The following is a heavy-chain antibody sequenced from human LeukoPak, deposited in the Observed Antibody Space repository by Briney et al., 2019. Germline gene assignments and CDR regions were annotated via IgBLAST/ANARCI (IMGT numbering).Heavy chain of an antibody. V-gene: IGHV4-59*01. CDR2: IYYTGST. CDR1: GGSISSYY. J-gene: IGHJ3*02. D-gene: IGHD6-19*01. Sequence: SETLSLTYTVSGGSISSYYWSWIRQPPGKGLEWIGYIYYTGSTYYNPSLKSRVTISVDTSKNQFSLKLNSVTAADTAVYYCARKSVAVRDAFDIWGQGTMVTVSS. CDR3: ARKSVAVRDAFDI.